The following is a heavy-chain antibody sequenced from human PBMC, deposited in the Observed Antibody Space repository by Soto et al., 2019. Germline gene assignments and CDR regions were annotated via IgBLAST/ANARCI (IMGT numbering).Heavy chain of an antibody. V-gene: IGHV4-59*01. D-gene: IGHD2-15*01. CDR1: GGSISSYY. CDR2: IYYSGST. Sequence: PSETLSLTCTVSGGSISSYYWSWIRQPPGKGLEWIGYIYYSGSTNYNPSLKSRVTISVDTSKNQFSLKLSSVTAADTAVYYCAIDHCSGGSCYPDLVGYWGQGTLVTVSS. CDR3: AIDHCSGGSCYPDLVGY. J-gene: IGHJ4*02.